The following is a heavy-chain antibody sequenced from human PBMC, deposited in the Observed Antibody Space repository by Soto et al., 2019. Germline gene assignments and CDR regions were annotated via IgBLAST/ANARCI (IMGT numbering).Heavy chain of an antibody. CDR2: INPNSGST. CDR1: GYSFTGHY. D-gene: IGHD3-3*01. J-gene: IGHJ5*02. Sequence: ASVKVSCKASGYSFTGHYIHWVRQAPGQGLEWVGWINPNSGSTTYAQRFQGRVTMTRDTSISTAYMELSSLRSDDTAVLYCATVDGVVGIWFDPWGQGTLVTVSS. V-gene: IGHV1-2*02. CDR3: ATVDGVVGIWFDP.